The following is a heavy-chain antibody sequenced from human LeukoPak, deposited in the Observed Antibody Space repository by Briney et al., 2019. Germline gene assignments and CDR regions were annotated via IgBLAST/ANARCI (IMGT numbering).Heavy chain of an antibody. CDR3: ASAARRGPCFDY. V-gene: IGHV3-66*01. Sequence: GGSLRLSCAASGFTVSSNYMSWVRQAPGKGLEWVSVIYSGGSTYYADSVKGRFTISRDNSKNTLYLQMNSLRAEDTAVYYCASAARRGPCFDYWGQGTLVTVSS. CDR2: IYSGGST. CDR1: GFTVSSNY. D-gene: IGHD6-6*01. J-gene: IGHJ4*02.